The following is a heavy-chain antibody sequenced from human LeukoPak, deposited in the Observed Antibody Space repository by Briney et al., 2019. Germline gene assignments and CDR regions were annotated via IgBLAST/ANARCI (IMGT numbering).Heavy chain of an antibody. Sequence: SETLSLTCTVSGGSISSYYWSWIRQTPGKGLEWIGYIYYSGSTNYNPSLKSRVTISVDTSKNQFSLKLSSVTAADTAVYYCARAPFGELFEYYFDYWGQGTLVTVSS. CDR3: ARAPFGELFEYYFDY. D-gene: IGHD3-10*01. V-gene: IGHV4-59*01. CDR2: IYYSGST. J-gene: IGHJ4*02. CDR1: GGSISSYY.